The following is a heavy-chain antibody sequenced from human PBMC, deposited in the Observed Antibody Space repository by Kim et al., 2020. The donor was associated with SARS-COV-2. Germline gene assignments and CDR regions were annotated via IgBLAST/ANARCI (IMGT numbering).Heavy chain of an antibody. J-gene: IGHJ4*02. D-gene: IGHD3-3*01. Sequence: ASVKVSCKASGYRFSSYGINWVRQAPGQGLEWMGWISTYTGDTNYAQKFQGRVSMTTETSTSTAYMELRSLRSDDTAVYYCARDFVSTGVVAYWNQGTWCTVSS. CDR3: ARDFVSTGVVAY. CDR2: ISTYTGDT. CDR1: GYRFSSYG. V-gene: IGHV1-18*01.